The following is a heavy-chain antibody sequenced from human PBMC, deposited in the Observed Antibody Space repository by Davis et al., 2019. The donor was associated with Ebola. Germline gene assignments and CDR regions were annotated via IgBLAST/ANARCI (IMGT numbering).Heavy chain of an antibody. CDR2: IYYSGST. Sequence: PSETLSLTCTVSGGSISSSSYYWGWIRPPPGKGLEWIGSIYYSGSTYYNPYLKSRVTISVDTSKNQFSLKLSSVTAADTAVYYCARVYWAYYDFWSGYYTYYFDYWGQGTLVTVSS. J-gene: IGHJ4*02. CDR1: GGSISSSSYY. D-gene: IGHD3-3*01. V-gene: IGHV4-39*07. CDR3: ARVYWAYYDFWSGYYTYYFDY.